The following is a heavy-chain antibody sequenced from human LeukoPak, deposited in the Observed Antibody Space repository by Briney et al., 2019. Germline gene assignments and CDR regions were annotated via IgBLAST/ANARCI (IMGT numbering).Heavy chain of an antibody. D-gene: IGHD3-22*01. CDR2: ISSSGSTI. V-gene: IGHV3-11*01. CDR1: GFTFSDYY. J-gene: IGHJ5*02. Sequence: SGGSLRLSCAASGFTFSDYYMSWIRQAPGKGLGWVSYISSSGSTIYYADSVKGRFTISRDNAKNSLYLQMNSLRAEDTAVYYCARTSGYYYDSSGGFDPWGQGTLVTVSS. CDR3: ARTSGYYYDSSGGFDP.